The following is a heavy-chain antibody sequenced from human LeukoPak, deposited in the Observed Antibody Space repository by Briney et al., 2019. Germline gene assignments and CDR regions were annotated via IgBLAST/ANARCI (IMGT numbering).Heavy chain of an antibody. Sequence: PSETLPLTCAVSGGSFSGYYWSWIRQPPGKGLEWIGEINHGGSTNYNPSLKRRVTISVDTSRNQFSLRLSSVTAADTAVYYCARGIFGMVINGFDIWGQGTMVTVSS. CDR3: ARGIFGMVINGFDI. CDR2: INHGGST. D-gene: IGHD3-3*01. V-gene: IGHV4-34*01. CDR1: GGSFSGYY. J-gene: IGHJ3*02.